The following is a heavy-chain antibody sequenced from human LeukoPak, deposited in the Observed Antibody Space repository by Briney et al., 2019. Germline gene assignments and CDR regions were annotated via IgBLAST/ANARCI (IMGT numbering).Heavy chain of an antibody. CDR2: INPNSGGT. D-gene: IGHD2-15*01. CDR3: ARDGIAVERSDPVTGWFDP. J-gene: IGHJ5*02. CDR1: GYTFTGYY. V-gene: IGHV1-2*02. Sequence: GGSVKVSCKASGYTFTGYYMHWVRQAPGQGLEWMGWINPNSGGTNYAQTFQGRVTMTRDTSISIAYMEPSRLRSDDTAVYYCARDGIAVERSDPVTGWFDPWGQGTLVTVSS.